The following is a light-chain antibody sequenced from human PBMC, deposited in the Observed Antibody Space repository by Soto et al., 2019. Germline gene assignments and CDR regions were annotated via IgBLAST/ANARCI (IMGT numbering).Light chain of an antibody. CDR3: QSYDSSLSGLYV. V-gene: IGLV2-8*01. CDR2: EVS. Sequence: QSVLTQPPSASGSPGQSVTISCTGTSSDVGGYNYVSWYQLHPGKAPKLIIYEVSKRPSGVPDRFSGFKSGTTASLAITGLQAEDEADYYCQSYDSSLSGLYVFGTGTKVTVL. J-gene: IGLJ1*01. CDR1: SSDVGGYNY.